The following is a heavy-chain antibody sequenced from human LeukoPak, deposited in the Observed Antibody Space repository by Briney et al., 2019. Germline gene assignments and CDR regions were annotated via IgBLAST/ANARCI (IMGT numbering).Heavy chain of an antibody. CDR3: TRTVEMATIPFDY. Sequence: PGGSLRLSCAAYGFTFSGFAMHWVRQAAGKGLEWVGRIRSKANSYATAYAASVKGRFTISRDDSKNTAYLQMNSLKTEDTAVYYCTRTVEMATIPFDYWGQGTLVTVSS. CDR1: GFTFSGFA. J-gene: IGHJ4*02. CDR2: IRSKANSYAT. D-gene: IGHD5-24*01. V-gene: IGHV3-73*01.